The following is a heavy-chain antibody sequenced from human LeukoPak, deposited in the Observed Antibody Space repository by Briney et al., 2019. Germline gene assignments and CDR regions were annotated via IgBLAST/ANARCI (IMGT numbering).Heavy chain of an antibody. CDR1: GNTFTSYY. V-gene: IGHV1-46*01. CDR3: ARAYXSSNTSCARGWYFDL. J-gene: IGHJ2*01. Sequence: GASVKVSCKASGNTFTSYYMHWVRQAPGQGLEWMGIINPSGGSTSYAQKFQGRATMTRDTSTSTVYMELSSLRSEDTAVYYCARAYXSSNTSCARGWYFDLWGRGTLVTVSS. CDR2: INPSGGST. D-gene: IGHD2-2*01.